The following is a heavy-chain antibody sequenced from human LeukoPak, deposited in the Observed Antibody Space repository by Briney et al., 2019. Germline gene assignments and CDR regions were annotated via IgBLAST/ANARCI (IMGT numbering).Heavy chain of an antibody. CDR2: INPSGGST. Sequence: ASVKVSCKASGYTFTSYYMHWVRQAPGQGLEWMGIINPSGGSTSYAQKFQGRVTMTRDTSTSTVYMELSSLRSEDTAGYYCARDAEYCSSTSCPKLDYYGMDVRGQGTTVTVSS. J-gene: IGHJ6*02. D-gene: IGHD2-2*01. CDR1: GYTFTSYY. V-gene: IGHV1-46*01. CDR3: ARDAEYCSSTSCPKLDYYGMDV.